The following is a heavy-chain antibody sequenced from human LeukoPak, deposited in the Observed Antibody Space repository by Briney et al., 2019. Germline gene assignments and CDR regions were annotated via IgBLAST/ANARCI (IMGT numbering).Heavy chain of an antibody. CDR1: GYTFASYY. J-gene: IGHJ5*02. D-gene: IGHD2-2*02. Sequence: ASVKVSCKASGYTFASYYMHWVRQAPGQGLEWMGIINPSGGSTSYAQKFQGRVTMTRDMSTSTVYMELSSLRSEDTAVYYCARGSTSCYRVCWFDPWGQGTLVTVSS. CDR2: INPSGGST. V-gene: IGHV1-46*01. CDR3: ARGSTSCYRVCWFDP.